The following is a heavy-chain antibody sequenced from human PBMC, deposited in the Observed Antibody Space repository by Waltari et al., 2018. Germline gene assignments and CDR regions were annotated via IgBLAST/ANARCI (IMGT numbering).Heavy chain of an antibody. CDR2: LEPEDGQA. Sequence: EVQLLQSGAEVKKPGTPVKISCKVSGDTFTDNYIHWIQQAPGKGLQWMGLLEPEDGQAVYAEKFQGRVTMTADTSIHTAYMELTSLTSEDTAVYYCAAALGGGISASRPFHFWGQGTMITVSS. CDR1: GDTFTDNY. CDR3: AAALGGGISASRPFHF. D-gene: IGHD3-10*01. J-gene: IGHJ3*01. V-gene: IGHV1-69-2*01.